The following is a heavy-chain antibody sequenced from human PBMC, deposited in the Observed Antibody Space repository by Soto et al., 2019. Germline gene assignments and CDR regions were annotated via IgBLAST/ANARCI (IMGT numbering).Heavy chain of an antibody. D-gene: IGHD3-22*01. V-gene: IGHV3-11*01. Sequence: QVQLVEAGGGVVKTSGSLRIACAASGFTFSDYYMSWVRQAPGKGLEWVSYISSSGNTIYYADSVKGRFTISRDNAKNSVYLQMNSLRDEDTALYFCAKMSSENYYDPVFSWGQGTLVTVSS. CDR2: ISSSGNTI. J-gene: IGHJ5*02. CDR3: AKMSSENYYDPVFS. CDR1: GFTFSDYY.